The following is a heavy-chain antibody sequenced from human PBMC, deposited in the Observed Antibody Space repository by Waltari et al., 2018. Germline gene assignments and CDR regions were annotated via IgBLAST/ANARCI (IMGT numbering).Heavy chain of an antibody. J-gene: IGHJ6*02. V-gene: IGHV3-23*01. CDR2: ISGSGGST. CDR3: AKAPFRVTIFGVVEDYYYYGMDV. CDR1: GFNFSSYA. Sequence: EVQLLESGGGLVQPGGSLRLSCAASGFNFSSYALSWVRQAPGKGLEGVPAISGSGGSTYYADSGKGRFTISRDNSKNTLYLQMNSLRAEDTAVYYCAKAPFRVTIFGVVEDYYYYGMDVWGQGTTVTVSS. D-gene: IGHD3-3*01.